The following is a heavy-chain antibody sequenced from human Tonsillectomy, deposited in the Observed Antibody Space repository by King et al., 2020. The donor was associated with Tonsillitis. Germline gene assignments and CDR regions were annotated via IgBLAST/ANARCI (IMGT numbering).Heavy chain of an antibody. V-gene: IGHV3-9*01. Sequence: VQLVQSGGGLVQPGRSLRLSCAASGFTFDDYAMHWVRQAPGKGLEWVSGISWNSGSIGYADSVKGRFTISRDNAQNSLYLPMNSLRAEVTALYYCAKAANWGSWAFDIWGQGTMVTVSS. CDR1: GFTFDDYA. J-gene: IGHJ3*02. CDR2: ISWNSGSI. D-gene: IGHD7-27*01. CDR3: AKAANWGSWAFDI.